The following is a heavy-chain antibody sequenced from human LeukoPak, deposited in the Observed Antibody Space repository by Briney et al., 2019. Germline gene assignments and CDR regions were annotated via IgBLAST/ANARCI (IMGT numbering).Heavy chain of an antibody. CDR2: IHPNDAST. CDR1: GYSFTSYW. J-gene: IGHJ4*02. D-gene: IGHD1-20*01. CDR3: ARHNNWAFDY. Sequence: GESLKISCKASGYSFTSYWIGWVRQTSGKGLEWMAIIHPNDASTIYSPSFQGQVTISADRSITTAYLQWNTLQASDTAIYYCARHNNWAFDYWDRGTLLTVSS. V-gene: IGHV5-51*01.